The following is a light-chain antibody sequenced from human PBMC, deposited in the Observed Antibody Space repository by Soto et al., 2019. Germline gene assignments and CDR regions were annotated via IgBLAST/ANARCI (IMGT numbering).Light chain of an antibody. CDR2: KTS. CDR3: QQYSSYPLT. V-gene: IGKV1-5*03. CDR1: QGTGDW. J-gene: IGKJ4*01. Sequence: DIQKSQSPSTLSASVGGRVTITCRASQGTGDWLAWYQQKPGKAPKLLIYKTSTLEGGVPSRFSGSGSETEFTLTISSLQPDDFATYYCQQYSSYPLTFGGGTKVDSK.